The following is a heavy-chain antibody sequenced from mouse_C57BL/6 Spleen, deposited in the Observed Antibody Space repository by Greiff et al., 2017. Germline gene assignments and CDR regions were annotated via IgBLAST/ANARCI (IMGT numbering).Heavy chain of an antibody. CDR3: ARGYYGRFDY. Sequence: VQLQQSGAELVKPGASVKLSCTASGFNIKDYYMHWVKQRTEQGLEWIGRIDPEDGDTKYAAKFQGKATITADTSSNTAYLQLSSLTSEDTAVCYCARGYYGRFDYWGQGTTLTVSS. V-gene: IGHV14-2*01. J-gene: IGHJ2*01. CDR2: IDPEDGDT. CDR1: GFNIKDYY. D-gene: IGHD1-1*01.